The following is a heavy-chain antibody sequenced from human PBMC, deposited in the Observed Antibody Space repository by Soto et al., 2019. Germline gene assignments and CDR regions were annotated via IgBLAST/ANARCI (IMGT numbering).Heavy chain of an antibody. J-gene: IGHJ4*02. D-gene: IGHD6-13*01. CDR1: GGSISSSNW. CDR2: IYHSGST. CDR3: ARVLGGSWSPVDY. Sequence: QVQLQESGPGLVKPSGTLSLTCAVSGGSISSSNWWSWVRQPPGKGLEWIGEIYHSGSTNYNPSLKSRAPXSXDXXKTQFSRKRSSVTAADTAVYYCARVLGGSWSPVDYWGQGTLVTVSS. V-gene: IGHV4-4*02.